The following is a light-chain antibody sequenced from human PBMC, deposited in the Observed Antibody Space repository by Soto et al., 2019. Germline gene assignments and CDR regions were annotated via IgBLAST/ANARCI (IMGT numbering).Light chain of an antibody. J-gene: IGKJ1*01. Sequence: EIVMTQSPATLSVSPGERATLSCRASETVSSNLAWYQQKLGQAPRLLIYGASSRATGIPDRFSASGSGTDFTLTISRLEPEDFAFYYCQQYGNSPSWTFGQGTKVDIK. CDR2: GAS. CDR1: ETVSSN. V-gene: IGKV3-20*01. CDR3: QQYGNSPSWT.